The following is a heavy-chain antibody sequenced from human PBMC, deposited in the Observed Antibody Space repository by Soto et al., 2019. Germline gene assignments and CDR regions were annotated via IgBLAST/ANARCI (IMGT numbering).Heavy chain of an antibody. V-gene: IGHV1-3*01. Sequence: GASVKVSCKASGYTFTSYAMHWVRQAPGQRLEWMGWINAGNGNTKYSQKFQGRVTITRDTSASTAYMELSSLRSEDTAMYYCARGDCSSTSCYAAINYYYYYYMDVWGKGTTVTVSS. CDR2: INAGNGNT. CDR1: GYTFTSYA. D-gene: IGHD2-2*01. CDR3: ARGDCSSTSCYAAINYYYYYYMDV. J-gene: IGHJ6*03.